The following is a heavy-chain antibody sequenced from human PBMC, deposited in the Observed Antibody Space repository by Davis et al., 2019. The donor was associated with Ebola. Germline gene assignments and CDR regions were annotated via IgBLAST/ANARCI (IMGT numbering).Heavy chain of an antibody. CDR2: ISYDGSNK. V-gene: IGHV3-30-3*01. CDR3: ASPKVQTRALEY. CDR1: GFTFSSYA. Sequence: PGGSLRLSCAASGFTFSSYAMHWVRQAPGKGLEWVAVISYDGSNKYYADSVKGRFTISRDNSKNTLYLQMNSLRAEDTAVYYCASPKVQTRALEYWGQGTLVTVSS. D-gene: IGHD1-1*01. J-gene: IGHJ4*02.